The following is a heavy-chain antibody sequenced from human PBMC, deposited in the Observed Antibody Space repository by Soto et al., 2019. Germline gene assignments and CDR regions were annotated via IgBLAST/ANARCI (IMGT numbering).Heavy chain of an antibody. CDR3: ATHPYRAYFLYDGFEI. CDR2: ISVGGGAT. Sequence: EVQLLESGGGFIQPGGSLRLSCEASGISFTRFAMSWVRQAPGKGLQWVSAISVGGGATYYADSVKGRFTVSRDNSKTTLYLQMNSLRAEDTAIYYCATHPYRAYFLYDGFEIWGQGTMVTVSS. J-gene: IGHJ3*02. V-gene: IGHV3-23*01. D-gene: IGHD3-16*01. CDR1: GISFTRFA.